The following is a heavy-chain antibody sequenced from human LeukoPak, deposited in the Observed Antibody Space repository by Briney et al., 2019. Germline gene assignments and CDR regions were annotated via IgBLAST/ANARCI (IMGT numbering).Heavy chain of an antibody. Sequence: SETLSLTCTDSGYYISSGYYWGWIRQPPGKGLEWIGSIYHSGSTYYNPSLKSRVTISVDTSKNQFSLKLSSVTAADTAVYYCARAPGDYYYYYYMDVWGKGTTVTVSS. CDR2: IYHSGST. CDR1: GYYISSGYY. J-gene: IGHJ6*03. V-gene: IGHV4-38-2*02. CDR3: ARAPGDYYYYYYMDV.